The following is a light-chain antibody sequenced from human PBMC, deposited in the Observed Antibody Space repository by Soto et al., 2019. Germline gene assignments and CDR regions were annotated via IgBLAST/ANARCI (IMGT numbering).Light chain of an antibody. CDR3: QQYGSSLLFT. Sequence: EIVLTQSPGTLSLSPGERATLSCRASQSVSSSYLAWYHQKPGQAPRLLIYCASSRATGIPDRFSGSGSGTDFTLTISRLEPEDFAVYYCQQYGSSLLFTFGPGTKVDIK. J-gene: IGKJ3*01. CDR2: CAS. V-gene: IGKV3-20*01. CDR1: QSVSSSY.